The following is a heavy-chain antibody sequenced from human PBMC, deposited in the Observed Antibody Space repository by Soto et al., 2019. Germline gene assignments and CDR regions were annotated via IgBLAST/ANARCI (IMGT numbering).Heavy chain of an antibody. D-gene: IGHD1-1*01. Sequence: GGSLRLSCAASGFTFSSYGMHWVRQAPGKGLEWVAVIWYDGSNKYYADSVKGRFTISRDNSKNTLYLQMNSLRAEDTAVYYCARVRAEIWNDLGDAFDIWGQGTMVTVSS. CDR1: GFTFSSYG. V-gene: IGHV3-33*01. CDR2: IWYDGSNK. J-gene: IGHJ3*02. CDR3: ARVRAEIWNDLGDAFDI.